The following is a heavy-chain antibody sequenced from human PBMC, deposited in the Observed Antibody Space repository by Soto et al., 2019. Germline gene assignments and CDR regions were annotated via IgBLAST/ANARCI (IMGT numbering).Heavy chain of an antibody. CDR3: ASSTDCSSTSCTPRSYYMDV. CDR1: GGSISSSSYY. J-gene: IGHJ6*03. CDR2: IYYSGST. V-gene: IGHV4-39*01. Sequence: SETLSLTCTVSGGSISSSSYYWGWISKPPGKGLEWIGSIYYSGSTYYNPSLKSRVTISVDTSKNQFSLKLSSVTAADTAVYYCASSTDCSSTSCTPRSYYMDVWGKGTTVTVSS. D-gene: IGHD2-2*01.